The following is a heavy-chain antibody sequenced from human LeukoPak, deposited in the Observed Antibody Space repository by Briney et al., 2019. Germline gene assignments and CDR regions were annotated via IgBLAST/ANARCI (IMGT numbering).Heavy chain of an antibody. D-gene: IGHD2-2*01. J-gene: IGHJ6*02. CDR3: AKASQYRYCSSTSCYPGGMFF. CDR2: LSYDGSNK. CDR1: GFTLSSYG. Sequence: SGGSLRLSCAASGFTLSSYGMHWVRQAPGKGLEWVSYLSYDGSNKYYADSVKGRFTISRDNSKNTLYLQMNSLRAEDTAVYYCAKASQYRYCSSTSCYPGGMFFWGQGTTVTVSS. V-gene: IGHV3-30*18.